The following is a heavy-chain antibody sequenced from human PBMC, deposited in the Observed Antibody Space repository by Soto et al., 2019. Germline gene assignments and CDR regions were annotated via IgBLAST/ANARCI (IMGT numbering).Heavy chain of an antibody. CDR2: ISAYNGNT. J-gene: IGHJ3*02. V-gene: IGHV1-18*01. CDR1: GYTFTSYG. Sequence: ASVKVSCKASGYTFTSYGISWVRQAPGQGLEWMGWISAYNGNTNYAQKLQGRVTMTTDTSTSTAYMELRSLRSDDTAVYYCARDGLGYCSGGSYCAFDIWGKGTMVTVSS. CDR3: ARDGLGYCSGGSYCAFDI. D-gene: IGHD2-15*01.